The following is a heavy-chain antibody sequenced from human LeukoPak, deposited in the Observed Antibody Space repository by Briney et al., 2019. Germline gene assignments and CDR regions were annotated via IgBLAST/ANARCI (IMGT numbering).Heavy chain of an antibody. J-gene: IGHJ4*02. CDR1: GGSTSSGGYY. CDR2: IFYSGST. CDR3: ARAMIKGEYYFDY. Sequence: SQTLPLTCTVSGGSTSSGGYYWSWIRQHPGKGLEWIGYIFYSGSTYYNPSLKSRVTISVDTSKNQFSLKLSSVTAADTAVYYCARAMIKGEYYFDYWGQGTLVTVSS. D-gene: IGHD3-16*01. V-gene: IGHV4-31*03.